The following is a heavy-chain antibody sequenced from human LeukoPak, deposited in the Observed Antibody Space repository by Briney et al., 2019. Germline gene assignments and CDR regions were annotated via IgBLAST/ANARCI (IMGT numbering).Heavy chain of an antibody. CDR3: AKVRGTYSSGYFFDY. CDR2: ISWNSGYK. D-gene: IGHD5-18*01. CDR1: GCSFDAYA. V-gene: IGHV3-9*01. Sequence: GGSLRLSCAASGCSFDAYAMHWVRQAPGKGLEWLSVISWNSGYKGYADSVTGLFTIARDNAKNSVYLQMNSLRAEDTAFYYCAKVRGTYSSGYFFDYWGQGALVTVSS. J-gene: IGHJ4*02.